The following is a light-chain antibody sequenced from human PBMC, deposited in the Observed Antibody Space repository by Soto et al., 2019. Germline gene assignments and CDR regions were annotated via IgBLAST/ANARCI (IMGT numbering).Light chain of an antibody. CDR2: NAS. CDR1: QRVATY. V-gene: IGKV3-11*01. CDR3: QQLSDWPSYT. Sequence: EIVLTQSPATLSLYPGERATLSCRAMQRVATYLACYQQNPGQAPRLLIYNASNRGTGIPHRFSGSGSGTDFTLTISSLEPEDFSVYYCQQLSDWPSYTFGHGTMLESK. J-gene: IGKJ2*01.